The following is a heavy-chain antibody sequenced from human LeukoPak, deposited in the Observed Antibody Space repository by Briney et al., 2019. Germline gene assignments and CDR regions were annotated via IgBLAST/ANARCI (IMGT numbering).Heavy chain of an antibody. D-gene: IGHD1-26*01. CDR2: ISSSGSTI. CDR3: ATIPDSGSYIYYYYMDV. CDR1: GFTFSSYE. V-gene: IGHV3-48*03. J-gene: IGHJ6*03. Sequence: GGSLRLSCAASGFTFSSYEMNWVRQAPGKGLEWVSYISSSGSTIYYADSVKGRFTISRDNSKNTLYLQMNSLRAEDTAVYYCATIPDSGSYIYYYYMDVWGKGTTVTISS.